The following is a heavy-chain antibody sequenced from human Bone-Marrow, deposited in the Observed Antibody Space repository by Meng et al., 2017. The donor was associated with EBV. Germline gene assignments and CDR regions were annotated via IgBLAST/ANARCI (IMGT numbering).Heavy chain of an antibody. CDR2: INAGNANI. Sequence: QVQLVQSGAEVKKPXXSVKVXCKASGYTFASYAIHWVRQAPGQRLEWMGWINAGNANIKYSQNFQGRVTITSDTSASTAYMELSSLRSEDTAVYYCARLYYDILTGYYLFDYWGQGTLVTVSS. CDR1: GYTFASYA. CDR3: ARLYYDILTGYYLFDY. J-gene: IGHJ4*02. D-gene: IGHD3-9*01. V-gene: IGHV1-3*01.